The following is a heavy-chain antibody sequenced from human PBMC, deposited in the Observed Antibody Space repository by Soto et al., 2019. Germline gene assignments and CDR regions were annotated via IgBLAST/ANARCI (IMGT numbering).Heavy chain of an antibody. D-gene: IGHD6-19*01. CDR2: ISYDGSNK. Sequence: QVQLVESGGGVVQPGRSLRLSCAASGFTFSSYAMHWVRQAPGKGLEWVAVISYDGSNKYYADSVKGRFTISRDNSKNTLYLQMNSLRAEDTAVYYCARVRGIAVGGDYWGQGTLVTVSS. CDR3: ARVRGIAVGGDY. V-gene: IGHV3-30-3*01. J-gene: IGHJ4*02. CDR1: GFTFSSYA.